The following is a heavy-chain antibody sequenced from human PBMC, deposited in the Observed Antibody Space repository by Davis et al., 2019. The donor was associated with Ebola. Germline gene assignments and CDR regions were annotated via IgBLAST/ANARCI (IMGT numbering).Heavy chain of an antibody. CDR1: GYTFTSYY. D-gene: IGHD3-22*01. CDR2: ISAYNGNT. J-gene: IGHJ5*02. V-gene: IGHV1-18*04. CDR3: ARRITMILESWFDP. Sequence: AASVKVSCKASGYTFTSYYMHWVRQAPGQGLEWMGWISAYNGNTNYAQKLQGRVTMTTDTSTSTAYMELRSLRSDDTAVYYCARRITMILESWFDPWGQGTLVTVSS.